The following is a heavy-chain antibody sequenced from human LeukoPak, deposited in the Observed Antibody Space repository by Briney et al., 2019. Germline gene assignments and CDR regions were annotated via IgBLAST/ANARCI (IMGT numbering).Heavy chain of an antibody. CDR2: IRYDGSNK. Sequence: GGSLRLSCAASGFTFSSYGMHWVRQAPGKGLEWVAFIRYDGSNKYYAESVKGRFTISRDNSKNTLYLQMNSLRAEDTAVYYCAKDSARKSIVGSTTRGVNDYWGQGTLVTVSS. J-gene: IGHJ4*02. CDR3: AKDSARKSIVGSTTRGVNDY. V-gene: IGHV3-30*02. CDR1: GFTFSSYG. D-gene: IGHD1-26*01.